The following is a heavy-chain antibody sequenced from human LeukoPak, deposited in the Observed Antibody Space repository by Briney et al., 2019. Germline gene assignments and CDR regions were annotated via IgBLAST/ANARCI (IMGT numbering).Heavy chain of an antibody. Sequence: GGSLRLSCAASGFTFSTYSMNWVRQSPGKGLEWVSFISSSNSYIYYGDSVKGRFTISRDNAKNSLYLQMNSLRAEDTAVYFCARDRPASGWRFGEGSKRPHYFDYWGQGTLVTVSS. V-gene: IGHV3-21*01. D-gene: IGHD6-19*01. J-gene: IGHJ4*02. CDR2: ISSSNSYI. CDR3: ARDRPASGWRFGEGSKRPHYFDY. CDR1: GFTFSTYS.